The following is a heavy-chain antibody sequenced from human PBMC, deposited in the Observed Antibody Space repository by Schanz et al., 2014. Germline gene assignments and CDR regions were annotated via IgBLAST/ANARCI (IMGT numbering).Heavy chain of an antibody. J-gene: IGHJ3*01. CDR2: TSTDGAKT. D-gene: IGHD3-16*01. CDR1: GFTFRGHA. V-gene: IGHV3-30*04. CDR3: TRDRGALINHNDALXX. Sequence: QVQLVESGGGVVQPGTSLRLSCAASGFTFRGHAMHWVRQAPGQGLEKVAVTSTDGAKTYYAASVRGRFTISRDNSKXXXXLQMNSLRSXXXXXXXXTRDRGALINHNDALXXWGQGTMVSVSS.